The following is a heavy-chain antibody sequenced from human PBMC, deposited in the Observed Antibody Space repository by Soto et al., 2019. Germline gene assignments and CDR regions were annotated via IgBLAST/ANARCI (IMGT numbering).Heavy chain of an antibody. J-gene: IGHJ5*02. CDR2: IIPIFGTA. CDR1: GGTFSSYA. V-gene: IGHV1-69*01. CDR3: ARIKWELLGRNWFDP. Sequence: QVQLVQSGAEVKKPGSSVKVSCKASGGTFSSYAISWVRQAPGQGLEWMGGIIPIFGTANYAQKFQGRVTITADESTSTAYMELRSLRSEDTAVYYWARIKWELLGRNWFDPWGQGTLVTVSS. D-gene: IGHD1-26*01.